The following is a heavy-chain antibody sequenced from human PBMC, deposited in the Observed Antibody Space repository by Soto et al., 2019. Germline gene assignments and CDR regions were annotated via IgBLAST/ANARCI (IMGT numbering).Heavy chain of an antibody. D-gene: IGHD1-1*01. CDR1: GGSISSSSYY. Sequence: QLQLQESGPGLVKPSETLSLTCTVSGGSISSSSYYWGWIRQPPGKGLEWIGSIYYSGSTYYNPSLKNRVTISVDTSKDQFSLKLSLVTAADTAVYYGARRRGRTTGTENVDYWGQGTLVTVSS. J-gene: IGHJ4*02. CDR3: ARRRGRTTGTENVDY. CDR2: IYYSGST. V-gene: IGHV4-39*01.